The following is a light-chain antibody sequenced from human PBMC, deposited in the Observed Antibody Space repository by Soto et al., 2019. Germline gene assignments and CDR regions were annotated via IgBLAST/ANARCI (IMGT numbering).Light chain of an antibody. Sequence: DIQLTQSPSSLSASVGDKVTITCRASQSISSYLNWYQQKPGKAPELLIHTASSLQSGVPSRFSGSGSATDFTLSISSLQPEDFATYYCQQSYTSLFTFGPGTKVDIK. J-gene: IGKJ3*01. V-gene: IGKV1-39*01. CDR3: QQSYTSLFT. CDR1: QSISSY. CDR2: TAS.